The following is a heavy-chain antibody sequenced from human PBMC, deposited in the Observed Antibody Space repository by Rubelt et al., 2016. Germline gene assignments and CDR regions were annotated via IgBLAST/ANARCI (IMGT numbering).Heavy chain of an antibody. Sequence: QVQLQQWGAGLLKPSETLSLTCAVYGGSFSGYYWSWIRPPPGKGLEWIGEINHSGSTNYNPSLKSRVTISVDTSKNQFSRKLSSVTAADTAVYYCARGKEGLGVTMMDYWGQGTLVTVSS. J-gene: IGHJ4*02. CDR2: INHSGST. CDR3: ARGKEGLGVTMMDY. D-gene: IGHD3-22*01. V-gene: IGHV4-34*01. CDR1: GGSFSGYY.